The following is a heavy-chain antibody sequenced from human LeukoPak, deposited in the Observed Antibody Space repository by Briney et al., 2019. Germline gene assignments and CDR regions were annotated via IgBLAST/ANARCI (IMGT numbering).Heavy chain of an antibody. J-gene: IGHJ6*03. CDR3: ARGVGATQLYYYYYMDV. CDR2: IYTSGST. Sequence: SETLSLTCTVSGGSISSGSYYWSWIRQPAGKGLEWIGRIYTSGSTNYNPSLKSRVTISVDTSKNQFSLKLSSVTAADTAVYYCARGVGATQLYYYYYMDVWGKGTTVTASS. D-gene: IGHD1-26*01. CDR1: GGSISSGSYY. V-gene: IGHV4-61*02.